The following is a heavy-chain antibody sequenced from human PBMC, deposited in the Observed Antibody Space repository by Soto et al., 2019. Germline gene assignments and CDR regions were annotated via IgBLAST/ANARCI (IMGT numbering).Heavy chain of an antibody. D-gene: IGHD3-9*01. CDR3: ANTNYDILTGRAREGSYYGMDV. J-gene: IGHJ6*02. V-gene: IGHV1-69*13. Sequence: ASVKVSCKASGGTFSSYAISWVRQAPGQGLEWMGGIIPIFGTANYAQKFQGRVTITADESTSTAYMELSSLRSEDTAVYYCANTNYDILTGRAREGSYYGMDVWGQGTTVTVSS. CDR2: IIPIFGTA. CDR1: GGTFSSYA.